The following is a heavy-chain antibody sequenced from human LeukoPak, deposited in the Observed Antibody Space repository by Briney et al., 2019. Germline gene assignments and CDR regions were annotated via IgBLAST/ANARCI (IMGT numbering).Heavy chain of an antibody. Sequence: KPGGSLRLSCAASGFTFSDHYMSWIRQAPGKGLEWVSYISSSGSTIYYADSVKGRFTISRDNAKNSLYLQMNSLRAEDTAVYYCASTYYGSGNPFDYWGQGTLVTVSS. V-gene: IGHV3-11*01. CDR1: GFTFSDHY. CDR2: ISSSGSTI. CDR3: ASTYYGSGNPFDY. J-gene: IGHJ4*02. D-gene: IGHD3-10*01.